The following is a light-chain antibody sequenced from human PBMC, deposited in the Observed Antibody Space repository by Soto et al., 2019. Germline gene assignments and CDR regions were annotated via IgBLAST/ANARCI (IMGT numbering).Light chain of an antibody. CDR3: FSDAGGSTRV. V-gene: IGLV2-23*02. J-gene: IGLJ3*02. Sequence: QSALTQPASVSGSPGESITISCTGTSSDIGSYNSIAWYQQHPGKAPRVMISEVTNRPSGISNRSAGSKSGSTAALTISGLQADDEADYFCFSDAGGSTRVFGEGTKLTVL. CDR1: SSDIGSYNS. CDR2: EVT.